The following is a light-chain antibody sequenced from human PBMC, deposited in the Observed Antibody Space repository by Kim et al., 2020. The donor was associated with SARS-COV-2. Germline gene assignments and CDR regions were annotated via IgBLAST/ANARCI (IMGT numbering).Light chain of an antibody. CDR3: AAWDDSLNGPV. J-gene: IGLJ3*02. CDR1: NSDIGSNS. CDR2: NNN. Sequence: QSVLTQSPSASGTPGQRVTISCLGSNSDIGSNSVNWYQQLPGTSPKLLIYNNNQRPSGVPDRFSGSKSGTSASLAISGLQSEDEADYYCAAWDDSLNGPVFGGGTQLTVL. V-gene: IGLV1-44*01.